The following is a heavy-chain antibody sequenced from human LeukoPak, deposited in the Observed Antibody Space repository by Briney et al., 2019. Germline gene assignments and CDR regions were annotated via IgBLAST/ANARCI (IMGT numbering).Heavy chain of an antibody. Sequence: SETLSLTCAVHGGSFSDYFWSWIRQPPGKGLEWIGEFTRFGRINYNPSLKSRITISVDTSKNHFSLQLSSVTAADTAVYFCAGIYGDYSDFDYWGQGTLVTVSS. D-gene: IGHD4-17*01. CDR2: FTRFGRI. V-gene: IGHV4-34*01. CDR3: AGIYGDYSDFDY. J-gene: IGHJ4*02. CDR1: GGSFSDYF.